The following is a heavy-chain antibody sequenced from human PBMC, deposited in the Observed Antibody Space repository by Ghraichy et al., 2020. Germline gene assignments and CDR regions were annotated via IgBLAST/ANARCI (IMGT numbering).Heavy chain of an antibody. D-gene: IGHD4-11*01. Sequence: SQTLSLTCSVSGGSISSHYWSWIRQPPGKGLEWIGYIYYSGGTNYNPSLNSRVTISADTSKNQFSLKLRSVTAADAAVYYCARHEYSYRWFDPWDQGTLVTVSS. CDR3: ARHEYSYRWFDP. J-gene: IGHJ5*02. CDR2: IYYSGGT. CDR1: GGSISSHY. V-gene: IGHV4-59*08.